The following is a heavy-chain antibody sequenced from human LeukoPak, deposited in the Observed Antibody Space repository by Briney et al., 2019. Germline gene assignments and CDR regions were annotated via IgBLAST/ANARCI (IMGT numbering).Heavy chain of an antibody. CDR1: GGSISSYY. Sequence: SETLSLTCTVSGGSISSYYWSWIRQPPGKGLEWIGYIYYSGSTNYNPSLKSRVTISVDTSKNQFSLKLSSVTAADTAVYYCARAYGSGSYPYYYYYYGMDVWGQGTTVTVSS. CDR3: ARAYGSGSYPYYYYYYGMDV. J-gene: IGHJ6*02. V-gene: IGHV4-59*12. D-gene: IGHD3-10*01. CDR2: IYYSGST.